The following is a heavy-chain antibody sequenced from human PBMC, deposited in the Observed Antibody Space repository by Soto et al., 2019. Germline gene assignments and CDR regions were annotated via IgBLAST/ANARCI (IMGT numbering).Heavy chain of an antibody. D-gene: IGHD3-9*01. V-gene: IGHV3-23*01. CDR1: GCTFSSYA. J-gene: IGHJ4*02. Sequence: EVQLLESGGGLVQPGGCLRLSCAASGCTFSSYAMSWVRQAPGKGLEWVSAISGSGGSTYYADSVKGRFTISRDNSKNTFHLQRISLIAEDEAVYYCAKDGGVALRYFDWLLYFDFWGQGTLVTVSS. CDR2: ISGSGGST. CDR3: AKDGGVALRYFDWLLYFDF.